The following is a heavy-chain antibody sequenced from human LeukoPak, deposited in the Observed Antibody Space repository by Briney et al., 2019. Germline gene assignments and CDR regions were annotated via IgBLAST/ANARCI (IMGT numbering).Heavy chain of an antibody. CDR3: AKRGYYYDSSGYYYFDY. Sequence: TGGSLRLSCAASGFTFSNAWMSWVRQAPGKGLEWVSAISGSGGTTYYADSVKGRFTISRDNSKNTLYLQMNSLRAEDTAVYYCAKRGYYYDSSGYYYFDYWGQGTLVTVSS. CDR1: GFTFSNAW. D-gene: IGHD3-22*01. V-gene: IGHV3-23*01. CDR2: ISGSGGTT. J-gene: IGHJ4*02.